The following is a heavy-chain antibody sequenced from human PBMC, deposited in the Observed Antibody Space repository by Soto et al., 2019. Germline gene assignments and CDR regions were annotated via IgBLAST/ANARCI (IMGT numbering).Heavy chain of an antibody. J-gene: IGHJ4*01. Sequence: SETLSLTCAVSGDSISSGYHWAWIRQPPGKGLEWVASTYHSGTTYYNPSLTSRVTISVDTSKNQFSLKLTSVTAADSAVYYCARKDSVGYYPYF. D-gene: IGHD3-22*01. CDR1: GDSISSGYH. CDR3: ARKDSVGYYPYF. V-gene: IGHV4-38-2*01. CDR2: TYHSGTT.